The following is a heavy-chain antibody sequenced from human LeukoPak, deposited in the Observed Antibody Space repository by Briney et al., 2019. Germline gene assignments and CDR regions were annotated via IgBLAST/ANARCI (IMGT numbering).Heavy chain of an antibody. D-gene: IGHD7-27*01. CDR2: IKSKTDGGTI. CDR1: GFSFSDAW. V-gene: IGHV3-15*01. Sequence: GGSLRLSCAASGFSFSDAWMSWVRQAPGKGLEWVGRIKSKTDGGTIDYAAPVKGRFTISRDDSKSTLYLQMNSLKTEDTAVYYCARSPLGIAPFDYWGQGTLVTVSS. CDR3: ARSPLGIAPFDY. J-gene: IGHJ4*02.